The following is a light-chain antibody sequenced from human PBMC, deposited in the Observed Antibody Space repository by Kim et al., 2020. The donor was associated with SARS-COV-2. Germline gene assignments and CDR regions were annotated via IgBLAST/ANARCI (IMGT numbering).Light chain of an antibody. CDR2: KAS. V-gene: IGKV1-5*03. Sequence: ASVGDRVSITCRASQSISSWLAWYQQKPGKAPKLLIHKASTLEGAVPSRFSGSESGTEFTLTISSLQPDDFATYDCQQYKSYPWTFGHGTKVDIK. J-gene: IGKJ1*01. CDR3: QQYKSYPWT. CDR1: QSISSW.